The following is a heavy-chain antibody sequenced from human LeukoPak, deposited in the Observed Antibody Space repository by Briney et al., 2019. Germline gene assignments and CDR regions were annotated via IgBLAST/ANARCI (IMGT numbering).Heavy chain of an antibody. D-gene: IGHD6-13*01. CDR1: GFSLTTRDVG. CDR2: IYWDDDR. Sequence: SGPTLVNPTQTLTLTCTFSGFSLTTRDVGVGWIRQPPGRALEWLALIYWDDDRRYSPSLSSRLTITKDTSKNQVVLTMINMASVDTATYYCAHSTDRYSSSWYYFDYWGQGTLVTVSS. V-gene: IGHV2-5*02. J-gene: IGHJ4*02. CDR3: AHSTDRYSSSWYYFDY.